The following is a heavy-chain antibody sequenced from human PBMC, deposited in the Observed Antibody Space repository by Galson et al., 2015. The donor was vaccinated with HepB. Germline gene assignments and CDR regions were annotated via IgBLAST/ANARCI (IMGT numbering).Heavy chain of an antibody. CDR3: AKEGDGGRWPSMYFDL. CDR1: GFTFSSYG. V-gene: IGHV3-30*18. D-gene: IGHD3-16*01. CDR2: ISYDGSNK. Sequence: SLRLSCAASGFTFSSYGMHWVRQAPGKGLEWVAVISYDGSNKYYADSVKGRFTISRDNSKNTLYLQMNSLRAEDTAVYYCAKEGDGGRWPSMYFDLWGRGTLVTVSS. J-gene: IGHJ2*01.